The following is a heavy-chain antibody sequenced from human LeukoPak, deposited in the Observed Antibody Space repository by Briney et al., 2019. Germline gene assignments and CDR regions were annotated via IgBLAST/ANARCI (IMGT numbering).Heavy chain of an antibody. J-gene: IGHJ4*02. V-gene: IGHV5-51*01. CDR3: ARRSYDILTGYLGIDY. D-gene: IGHD3-9*01. CDR2: IYPGDSDT. Sequence: GESLKISCKGSGYSFTSYWIGWVRQVPGKGLEWMGIIYPGDSDTRYSPSFQGQVTISADKSTSTAYLQWSSLKASDTAMYYCARRSYDILTGYLGIDYWGQGTLVTVSS. CDR1: GYSFTSYW.